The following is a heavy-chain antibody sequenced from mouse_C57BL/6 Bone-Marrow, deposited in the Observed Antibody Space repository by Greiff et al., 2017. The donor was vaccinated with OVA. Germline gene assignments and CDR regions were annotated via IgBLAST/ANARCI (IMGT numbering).Heavy chain of an antibody. CDR3: AREGGWLRLDY. D-gene: IGHD2-2*01. CDR1: GYSFTSGYY. J-gene: IGHJ2*01. V-gene: IGHV3-6*01. Sequence: EVQLQESGPGLVKPSQSLSLTCSVTGYSFTSGYYWNWIRQFPGNKLEWMDYISSDGSTNYNPSLKNRITLTRDTSTNQFFLQLNSVTTEDTATDYCAREGGWLRLDYWGQGTTLTVSS. CDR2: ISSDGST.